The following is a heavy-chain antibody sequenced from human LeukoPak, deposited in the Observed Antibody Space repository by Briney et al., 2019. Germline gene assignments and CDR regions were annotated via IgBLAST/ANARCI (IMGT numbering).Heavy chain of an antibody. CDR2: IYHSGST. Sequence: SQTLSLTCAVSGGSISSGGYSWSWIRQPPGKGLEWIGYIYHSGSTYYNPSLKSRVTISVDRSKNQFSLKLSSVTAADTAVYYCAGGMGAFDIWGQGTMVTVSS. CDR1: GGSISSGGYS. V-gene: IGHV4-30-2*01. J-gene: IGHJ3*02. D-gene: IGHD6-13*01. CDR3: AGGMGAFDI.